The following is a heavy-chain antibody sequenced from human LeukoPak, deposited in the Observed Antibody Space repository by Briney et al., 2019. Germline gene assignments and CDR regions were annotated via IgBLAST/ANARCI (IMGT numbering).Heavy chain of an antibody. D-gene: IGHD1-14*01. J-gene: IGHJ4*02. V-gene: IGHV3-48*01. CDR3: ARGEYRYRADFDY. Sequence: GGSLRLSCAASGFTFSSYSMNWVRQAPGKGLEWVSYISSSSSTIYYADSVKGRFTISRDNAKNSLYLQMNSLRAEDTAAYYCARGEYRYRADFDYWGQGTLVTVSS. CDR2: ISSSSSTI. CDR1: GFTFSSYS.